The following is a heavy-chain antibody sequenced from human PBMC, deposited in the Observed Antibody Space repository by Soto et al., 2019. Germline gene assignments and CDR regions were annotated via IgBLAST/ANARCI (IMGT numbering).Heavy chain of an antibody. CDR1: GFTFSSYA. J-gene: IGHJ4*02. V-gene: IGHV3-23*01. CDR3: ARKEYSSSWYRDYFDY. D-gene: IGHD6-13*01. CDR2: ISGSGGST. Sequence: EVQLLESGGGLVQPGGSLRLSCAASGFTFSSYAMSWVRQAPGKGLEWVSAISGSGGSTYYADSVKGRFTISRDNSKNTLYLQMNSLRAEDTAVYYCARKEYSSSWYRDYFDYWGQGTLVTVSS.